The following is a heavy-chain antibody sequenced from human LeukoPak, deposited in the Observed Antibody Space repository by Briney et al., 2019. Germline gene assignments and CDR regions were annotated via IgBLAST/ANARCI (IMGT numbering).Heavy chain of an antibody. CDR1: GFRFSGYW. D-gene: IGHD1-1*01. CDR2: IKEDGSEK. J-gene: IGHJ4*02. Sequence: GGSLRLSCVASGFRFSGYWMSWVRQAPGKGLEWVDNIKEDGSEKYYVDSVKGRFTVSRDNVNNSLYLQMNSLRAEDTAVYYCARLHDRIEYWGQGTLVTVSS. CDR3: ARLHDRIEY. V-gene: IGHV3-7*05.